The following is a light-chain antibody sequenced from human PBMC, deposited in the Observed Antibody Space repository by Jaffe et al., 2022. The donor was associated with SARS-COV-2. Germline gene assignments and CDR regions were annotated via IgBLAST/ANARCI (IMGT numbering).Light chain of an antibody. CDR1: QSVSSY. Sequence: EIVLTQSPATLSLSPGERATLSCRASQSVSSYLAWYQQKPGQAPRLLIYDASNRATGIPARFSGSGSGTDFTLTISSLEPEDFAVYYCQQRSNWPPGSAPYQYTFGQGTKLEIK. V-gene: IGKV3-11*01. CDR3: QQRSNWPPGSAPYQYT. CDR2: DAS. J-gene: IGKJ2*01.